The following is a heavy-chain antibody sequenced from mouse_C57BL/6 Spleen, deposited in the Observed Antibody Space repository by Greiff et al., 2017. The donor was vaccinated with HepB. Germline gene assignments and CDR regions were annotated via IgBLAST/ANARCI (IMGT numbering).Heavy chain of an antibody. CDR2: ISSGGDYI. V-gene: IGHV5-9-1*02. J-gene: IGHJ4*01. Sequence: EVHLVESGEGLVKPGGSLKLSCAASGFTFSSYAMSWVRQTPEKRLEWVAYISSGGDYIYYADTVKGRFTISRDNARNTLYLQMSSLKSEDTAMYYCTRDYYDYDGYAMDYWGQGTSVTVSS. CDR1: GFTFSSYA. D-gene: IGHD2-4*01. CDR3: TRDYYDYDGYAMDY.